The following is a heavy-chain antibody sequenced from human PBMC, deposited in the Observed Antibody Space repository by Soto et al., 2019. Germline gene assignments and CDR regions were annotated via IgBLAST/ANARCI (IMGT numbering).Heavy chain of an antibody. CDR2: INHSGGT. D-gene: IGHD6-19*01. CDR1: GGSFSAYY. V-gene: IGHV4-34*01. J-gene: IGHJ4*02. Sequence: SETLSLTCAVYGGSFSAYYWSWIRQPPGKGLEWIGGINHSGGTSYNPSLKSRVTISVDTSKSQFSLKLSSATAADTAVYYCARQWLVRSWYYFDYWGQGTLVTVS. CDR3: ARQWLVRSWYYFDY.